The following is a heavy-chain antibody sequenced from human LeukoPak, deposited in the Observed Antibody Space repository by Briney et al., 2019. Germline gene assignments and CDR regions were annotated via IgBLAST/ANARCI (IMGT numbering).Heavy chain of an antibody. CDR3: ARVPRSYYYYYYMDV. J-gene: IGHJ6*03. Sequence: WASVKVSCTASGGAFSNYAFSWVRQGPGQGLVWLGGIIPVFGTAKYAQTFQGRVTITADESTSTAYMELSSLRSEDTAVYYCARVPRSYYYYYYMDVWGKGTTVTVSS. CDR1: GGAFSNYA. CDR2: IIPVFGTA. V-gene: IGHV1-69*01.